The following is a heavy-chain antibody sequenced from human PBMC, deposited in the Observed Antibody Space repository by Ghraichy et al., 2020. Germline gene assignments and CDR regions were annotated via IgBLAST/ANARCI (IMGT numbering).Heavy chain of an antibody. CDR2: IYYSGST. CDR3: ARGAGGGTWDFDY. V-gene: IGHV4-59*01. Sequence: GSLRLSCTVSGDSIASYYWSWIRQPPGKGLEWLGYIYYSGSTNYNPSLRSRVSISVDRSKSQFSLQLNSLTAADTAVYYCARGAGGGTWDFDYWGQGTLVTVSS. CDR1: GDSIASYY. D-gene: IGHD6-19*01. J-gene: IGHJ4*02.